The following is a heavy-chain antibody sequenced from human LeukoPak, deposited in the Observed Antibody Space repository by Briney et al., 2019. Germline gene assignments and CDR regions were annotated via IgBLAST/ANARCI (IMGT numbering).Heavy chain of an antibody. Sequence: SSETLSPTSTVSGGSMSSHYWSWIRQPPGKGIGWIGYIYYSGTTTYNPSLKSGVTISIDTSKNQFSLKLRSVTAADRAVYYCARETLDGGWYHDYWGQGTLVTVSS. CDR1: GGSMSSHY. V-gene: IGHV4-59*11. D-gene: IGHD6-19*01. J-gene: IGHJ4*02. CDR3: ARETLDGGWYHDY. CDR2: IYYSGTT.